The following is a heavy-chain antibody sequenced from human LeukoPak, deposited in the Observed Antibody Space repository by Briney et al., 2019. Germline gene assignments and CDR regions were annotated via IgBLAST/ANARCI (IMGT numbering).Heavy chain of an antibody. CDR3: AKGLSMVATTGFDY. D-gene: IGHD5-12*01. J-gene: IGHJ4*02. V-gene: IGHV3-30*18. Sequence: GGSLRLSCAASGFTFSNYAMHWVRQAPGKGLEWVALISYDGSNKYYADSVKGRLTISRDNSKNTLYLQMNSLRAEDTAVYYCAKGLSMVATTGFDYWGQGTLVTVSS. CDR1: GFTFSNYA. CDR2: ISYDGSNK.